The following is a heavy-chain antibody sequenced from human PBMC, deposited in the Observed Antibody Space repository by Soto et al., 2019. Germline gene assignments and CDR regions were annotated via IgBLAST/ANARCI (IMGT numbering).Heavy chain of an antibody. CDR1: GGTFSSYA. CDR3: ARTRAPGTMVRGVIITSFDT. D-gene: IGHD3-10*01. CDR2: IIPIFGTA. J-gene: IGHJ5*02. Sequence: GASVKVSCKASGGTFSSYAISWVRQAPGQGLEWMGGIIPIFGTANYAQKFQGRVTITADESTSTAYMELSSLRSEDTAVYYCARTRAPGTMVRGVIITSFDTWGQGTLVTVSS. V-gene: IGHV1-69*13.